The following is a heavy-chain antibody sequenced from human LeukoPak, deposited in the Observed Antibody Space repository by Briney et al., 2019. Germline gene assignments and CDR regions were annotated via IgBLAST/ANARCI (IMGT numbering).Heavy chain of an antibody. CDR1: GGSISSYY. J-gene: IGHJ4*02. CDR3: AGYSLEEYYFDY. CDR2: IYTSGST. D-gene: IGHD6-13*01. Sequence: SETLSLTCTVSGGSISSYYWSWIRQPAGKGLEWIGRIYTSGSTNYNPSLKSRVTISLDTTKNQLSLRLSSVTAADTAVYYCAGYSLEEYYFDYWGQGTLVTVSS. V-gene: IGHV4-4*07.